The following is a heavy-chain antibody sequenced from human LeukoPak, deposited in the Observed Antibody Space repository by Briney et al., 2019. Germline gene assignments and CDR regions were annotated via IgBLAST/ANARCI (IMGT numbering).Heavy chain of an antibody. CDR2: IIPIFGTA. V-gene: IGHV1-69*13. D-gene: IGHD4-17*01. CDR3: ARAYGDYPSYFDY. CDR1: GGTFISYA. Sequence: SVKVSCKASGGTFISYAISWVRQAPGQGLEWMGGIIPIFGTANYAQKFQGRVTITADESTSTAYMELSSLRSEDTAVYYCARAYGDYPSYFDYWDQGTLVTVSS. J-gene: IGHJ4*02.